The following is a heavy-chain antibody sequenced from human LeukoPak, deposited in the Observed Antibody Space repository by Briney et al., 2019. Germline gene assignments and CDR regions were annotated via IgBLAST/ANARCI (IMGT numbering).Heavy chain of an antibody. CDR1: GFTFSNYN. CDR2: ISSSSTNI. Sequence: GGSLRLSCAASGFTFSNYNMIWVRQAPGKGLEWVSYISSSSTNIYYTDSVKGRFTISRDNAKNSLYLQMNSLRAEDTAVYYCARDPHSSSWPGAFDPWGQGTLVTVSS. V-gene: IGHV3-21*01. CDR3: ARDPHSSSWPGAFDP. J-gene: IGHJ5*02. D-gene: IGHD6-13*01.